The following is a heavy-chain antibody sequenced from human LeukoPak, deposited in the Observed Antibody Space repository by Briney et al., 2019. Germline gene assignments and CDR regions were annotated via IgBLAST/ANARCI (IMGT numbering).Heavy chain of an antibody. CDR1: GGSFRGYY. CDR2: INHSGST. J-gene: IGHJ4*02. V-gene: IGHV4-34*01. CDR3: AGGRMGDC. D-gene: IGHD1-14*01. Sequence: PSETLSLTCAVYGGSFRGYYWSWIRQPPGKGLEWIGEINHSGSTNYNPSLKSRVTISVDTSKNQFSLKLSSVTAADTAVYYCAGGRMGDCWGQGTLVTVSS.